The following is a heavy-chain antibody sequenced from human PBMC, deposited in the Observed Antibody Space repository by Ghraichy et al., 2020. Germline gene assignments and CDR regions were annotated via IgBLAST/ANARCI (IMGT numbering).Heavy chain of an antibody. CDR1: GYPFTGFG. CDR3: ARDRFGGAGNEVQH. J-gene: IGHJ1*01. CDR2: ITPYSRKT. Sequence: ASVKVSCTASGYPFTGFGISWVRQAPGQGLEWMGWITPYSRKTNYAPKFQGSVTMTMDTSTTTVYMELRSLRSADTAVYYCARDRFGGAGNEVQHWGQGTLVSV. V-gene: IGHV1-18*01. D-gene: IGHD6-19*01.